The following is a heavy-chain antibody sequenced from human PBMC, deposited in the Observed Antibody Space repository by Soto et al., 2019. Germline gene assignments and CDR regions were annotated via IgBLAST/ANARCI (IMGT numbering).Heavy chain of an antibody. Sequence: EVQLVESGGGLVQPGGSLRLSCAASGFTFSSYWMHWVRQAPGKGLVWVSRINSDGSSTSYADSVKGRFTISRDNAKNTLYLQMNSVRAEDTAVYYCARAGWLGVNYYYYMDVWVKGTTVTVSS. CDR1: GFTFSSYW. CDR3: ARAGWLGVNYYYYMDV. D-gene: IGHD6-19*01. CDR2: INSDGSST. V-gene: IGHV3-74*01. J-gene: IGHJ6*03.